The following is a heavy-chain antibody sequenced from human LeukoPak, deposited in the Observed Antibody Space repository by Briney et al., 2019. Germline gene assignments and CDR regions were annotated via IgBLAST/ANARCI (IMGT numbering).Heavy chain of an antibody. CDR3: AKDYDYVWGSYRYTGHAFDI. D-gene: IGHD3-16*02. CDR1: GFTFSSYS. Sequence: GGSLRLSCAASGFTFSSYSMNWVRQAPGKGLEWVSSISSSSSYRDYADSVKGRFTISRDNAKNSLYLQMNSLRAEDTAVYYCAKDYDYVWGSYRYTGHAFDIWGQGTMVTVSS. CDR2: ISSSSSYR. J-gene: IGHJ3*02. V-gene: IGHV3-21*01.